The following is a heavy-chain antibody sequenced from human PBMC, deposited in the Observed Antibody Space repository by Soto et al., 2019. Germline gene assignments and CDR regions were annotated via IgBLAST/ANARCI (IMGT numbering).Heavy chain of an antibody. CDR3: ARDTGGSYDY. Sequence: EVQLVESGGGLVQPGGSLRLSCAASGFTISDYYMDWVRQVPGKGLEWVGRSRNKANSYNTEYAASVKGRFSISRDGSKDSMYLQMNSLKTEDTAVYYCARDTGGSYDYWGQGALVTVSS. V-gene: IGHV3-72*01. CDR1: GFTISDYY. J-gene: IGHJ4*02. CDR2: SRNKANSYNT. D-gene: IGHD1-26*01.